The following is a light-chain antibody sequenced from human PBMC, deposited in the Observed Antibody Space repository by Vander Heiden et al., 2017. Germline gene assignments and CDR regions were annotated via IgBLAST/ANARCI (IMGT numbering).Light chain of an antibody. V-gene: IGKV1-12*01. Sequence: DIQTTPPPSSLSACVGDRVTITCRASQVISSWLAWYQQKPGKAPKLLLYAASSLQSGVPSRFSGSGSGAYFTLTISSLQAEDFATYYCQRANSFPGTFGQGTRLEIK. CDR1: QVISSW. CDR3: QRANSFPGT. CDR2: AAS. J-gene: IGKJ5*01.